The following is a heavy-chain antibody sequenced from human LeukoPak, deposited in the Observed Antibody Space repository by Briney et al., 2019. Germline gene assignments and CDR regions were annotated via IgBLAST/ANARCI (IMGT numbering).Heavy chain of an antibody. Sequence: GGSLRLSCVASGFTFSDYWMHWVRQAPDEGLVWVSRINSDGSSTNYADSVKGRFTISRDNAKNTLYLQMNSLRAEDTAVYYCAKLAGYSSSWYVVYWGQGTLVTVSS. V-gene: IGHV3-74*01. J-gene: IGHJ4*02. CDR3: AKLAGYSSSWYVVY. D-gene: IGHD6-13*01. CDR2: INSDGSST. CDR1: GFTFSDYW.